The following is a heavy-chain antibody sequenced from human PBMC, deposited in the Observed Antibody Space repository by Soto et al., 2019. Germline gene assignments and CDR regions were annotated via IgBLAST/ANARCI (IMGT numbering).Heavy chain of an antibody. CDR3: AMLGGTSGRSNDMDV. CDR2: IRRKANSYTT. V-gene: IGHV3-72*01. J-gene: IGHJ6*02. CDR1: GLIFSDYH. D-gene: IGHD2-15*01. Sequence: EVRLVESGGGLVQPGGTLRLSCADSGLIFSDYHMDWVRQAPGKGLEWVGRIRRKANSYTTEFAASVKGRFTIAREDSKNSLYLQMNSLNTEDTAVYYWAMLGGTSGRSNDMDVWGQGTTVTVSS.